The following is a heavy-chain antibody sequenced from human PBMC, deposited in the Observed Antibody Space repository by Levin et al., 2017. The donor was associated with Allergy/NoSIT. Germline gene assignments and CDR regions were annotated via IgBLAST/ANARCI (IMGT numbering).Heavy chain of an antibody. Sequence: SCAASGFTFRNYGMHWVRQAPGKGLEWVAVIWFDGSNKYYADSVKGRFTISRDNSKNTLYLQMNSLRAEDTSMYYCARGPLGVGRWYFDLWGRGMLVTVSS. CDR2: IWFDGSNK. D-gene: IGHD3-16*01. J-gene: IGHJ2*01. V-gene: IGHV3-33*01. CDR3: ARGPLGVGRWYFDL. CDR1: GFTFRNYG.